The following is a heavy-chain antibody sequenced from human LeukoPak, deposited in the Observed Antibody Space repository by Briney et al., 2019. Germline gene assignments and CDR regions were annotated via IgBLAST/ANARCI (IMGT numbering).Heavy chain of an antibody. V-gene: IGHV3-48*03. D-gene: IGHD2-15*01. CDR1: GFTFSTYE. CDR3: ARDFTPRGLNRFDY. J-gene: IGHJ4*02. Sequence: GGSLRLSCAASGFTFSTYEMNWVRQAPGKGLEWISYISGSGSSGVTIYYADSVKGRFTISRDNSKNTLYLQMNSLRAEDTAVYYCARDFTPRGLNRFDYWGQGTLVTVSS. CDR2: ISGSGSSGVTI.